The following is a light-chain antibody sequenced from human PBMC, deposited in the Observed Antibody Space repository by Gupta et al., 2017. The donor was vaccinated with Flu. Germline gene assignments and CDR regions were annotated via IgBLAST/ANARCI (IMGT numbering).Light chain of an antibody. CDR1: QSVSSN. CDR2: GAS. V-gene: IGKV3-15*01. Sequence: EIVMTQSPATLSVSPGESAPLSCRASQSVSSNLAWYQQKPGQAPRLLIYGASTRATGIPARFSGSGSGTEFTLAISSLQSEDFAVYYCQQYNNWPRTFGQGTXVEIK. J-gene: IGKJ2*01. CDR3: QQYNNWPRT.